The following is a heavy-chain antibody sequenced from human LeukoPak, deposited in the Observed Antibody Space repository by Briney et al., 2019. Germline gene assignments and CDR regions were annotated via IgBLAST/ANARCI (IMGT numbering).Heavy chain of an antibody. CDR2: INHSGST. CDR1: GGSFSGYY. Sequence: SETLSLTCAVYGGSFSGYYWSWIRQPPGKGLEWIGEINHSGSTNYNPSLKSRVTISVDTSRNQFSLKLSSVTAADTAVYYCARVSGSSGYYQYYYYYYYMDVWGKGTTVAVSS. V-gene: IGHV4-34*01. D-gene: IGHD3-22*01. J-gene: IGHJ6*03. CDR3: ARVSGSSGYYQYYYYYYYMDV.